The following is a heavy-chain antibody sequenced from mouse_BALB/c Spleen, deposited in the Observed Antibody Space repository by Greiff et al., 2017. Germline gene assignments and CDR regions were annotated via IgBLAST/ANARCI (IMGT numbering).Heavy chain of an antibody. CDR2: IWAGGST. Sequence: VQLQESGPGLVAPSQSLSITCTVSGFSLTSYGVHWVRQPPGKGLEWLGVIWAGGSTNYNSALMSRLSISKDNSKSQVFLKMSSLQTDDTAMYYCARDYYGSRRGFAYWGQGTLVTVSA. J-gene: IGHJ3*01. CDR3: ARDYYGSRRGFAY. D-gene: IGHD1-1*01. CDR1: GFSLTSYG. V-gene: IGHV2-9*02.